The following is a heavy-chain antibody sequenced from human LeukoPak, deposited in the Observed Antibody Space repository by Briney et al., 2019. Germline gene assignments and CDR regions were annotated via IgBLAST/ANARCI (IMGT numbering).Heavy chain of an antibody. J-gene: IGHJ4*02. CDR2: IIPIFGTE. D-gene: IGHD2-15*01. CDR3: ARAAGCSGGSCYVPVY. Sequence: ASVKVSCKASGYTFTSYYMHWVRQAPGQGLEWMGGIIPIFGTENYAQKFQGRVTITADKSTSTAYMELSSLRSEDTAVYYCARAAGCSGGSCYVPVYWGQGTRVTVSS. CDR1: GYTFTSYY. V-gene: IGHV1-69*06.